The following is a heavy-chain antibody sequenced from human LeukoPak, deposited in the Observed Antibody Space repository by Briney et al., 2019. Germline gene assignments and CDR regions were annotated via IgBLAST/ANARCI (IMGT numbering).Heavy chain of an antibody. D-gene: IGHD2-21*01. Sequence: GGSLRLSCEAFGLTLNRNYMSWVRQAPGKGLEWVSVMYIAGGTYYADSVKDRFTISRDTSKNTLYLEMNSLRAEDTAVYYCATDRYCGGGGSCYFYFDNWGQGTLVTVS. V-gene: IGHV3-66*01. J-gene: IGHJ4*02. CDR1: GLTLNRNY. CDR3: ATDRYCGGGGSCYFYFDN. CDR2: MYIAGGT.